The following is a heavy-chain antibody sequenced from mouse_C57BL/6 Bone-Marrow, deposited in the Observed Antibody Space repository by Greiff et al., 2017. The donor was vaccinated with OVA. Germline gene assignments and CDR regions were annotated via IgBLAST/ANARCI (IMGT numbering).Heavy chain of an antibody. D-gene: IGHD2-3*01. CDR1: GFTFSSYA. CDR3: ARDKGWLLRGWYFDV. V-gene: IGHV5-4*01. CDR2: ISDGGSYT. Sequence: EVKVEESGGGLVKPGGSLKLSCAASGFTFSSYAMSWVRQTPETRLEWVATISDGGSYTYYPDNVKGRFTISRDNAKNNLYLQMSHLKSEDTAMYYCARDKGWLLRGWYFDVWGTGTTVTVSS. J-gene: IGHJ1*03.